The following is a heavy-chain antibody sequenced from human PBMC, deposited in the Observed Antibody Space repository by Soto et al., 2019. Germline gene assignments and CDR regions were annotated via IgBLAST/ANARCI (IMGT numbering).Heavy chain of an antibody. CDR3: ARALRGKYYYGMDV. Sequence: GASVKVSCKASGYTFTGYYMHWVRQAPGQGLEWMGWINPNSGGTNYAQKFQGWVTMTRDTSISTAYMELSRLRSDDTAVYYCARALRGKYYYGMDVWGQGTTVTVSS. CDR2: INPNSGGT. CDR1: GYTFTGYY. V-gene: IGHV1-2*04. J-gene: IGHJ6*02.